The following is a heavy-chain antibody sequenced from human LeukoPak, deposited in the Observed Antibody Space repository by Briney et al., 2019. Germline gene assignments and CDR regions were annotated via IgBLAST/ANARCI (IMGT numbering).Heavy chain of an antibody. CDR3: ARVPKPYYYDSSGYYPL. D-gene: IGHD3-22*01. V-gene: IGHV1-2*06. CDR1: GYTFTGYY. Sequence: GASVTVSCKASGYTFTGYYMHWVRQAPGQGLEWMGRINPNSGGTNYAQKFQGRVTMTRDTSISTAYMELSRLRSDDTAVYYCARVPKPYYYDSSGYYPLWGQGTLVTVSS. CDR2: INPNSGGT. J-gene: IGHJ4*02.